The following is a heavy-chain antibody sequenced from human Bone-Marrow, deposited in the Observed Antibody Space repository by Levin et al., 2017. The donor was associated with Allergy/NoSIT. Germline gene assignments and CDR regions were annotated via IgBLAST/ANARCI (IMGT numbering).Heavy chain of an antibody. CDR3: ARSLYYYGSGSYFLDS. J-gene: IGHJ4*02. CDR1: GDSINSSDW. V-gene: IGHV4-4*02. Sequence: ASETLSLTCTVSGDSINSSDWWSWVRQAPGKGLEWVGDVYHSGSTNYNPSLKSRVTILVDESKNQFSLKVTSVTAADTAVYYCARSLYYYGSGSYFLDSWGQGTLVSVSS. D-gene: IGHD3-10*01. CDR2: VYHSGST.